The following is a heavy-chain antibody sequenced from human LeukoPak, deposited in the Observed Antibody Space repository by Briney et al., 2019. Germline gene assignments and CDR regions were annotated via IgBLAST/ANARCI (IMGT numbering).Heavy chain of an antibody. CDR3: ARHSGSFRSRLDY. V-gene: IGHV4-39*01. CDR1: GGXISSGSYY. D-gene: IGHD3-10*01. J-gene: IGHJ4*02. Sequence: PSETLSLTCTVSGGXISSGSYYWGWIRQPPGKGLEWIGYIYYSGSTYYNPSLKSRVTISVDTSKNQFSLKLSSVTAADTAVYYCARHSGSFRSRLDYWGQGTLVTVSS. CDR2: IYYSGST.